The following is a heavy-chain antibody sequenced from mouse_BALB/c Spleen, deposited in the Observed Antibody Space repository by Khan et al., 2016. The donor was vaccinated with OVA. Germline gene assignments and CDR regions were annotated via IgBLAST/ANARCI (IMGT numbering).Heavy chain of an antibody. Sequence: EVELVESGGGLVKPGGSLKLSCSASGFTFSTFVMSWVRQTPEKRLEWVATISSAGSYTYYSDSVKGRFTISRDNAKNTLYLQMNSLRSEDTAMYYGTNGNYGWFAYWGHGTLVTVSA. J-gene: IGHJ3*01. V-gene: IGHV5-9-1*01. CDR1: GFTFSTFV. CDR3: TNGNYGWFAY. CDR2: ISSAGSYT. D-gene: IGHD2-1*01.